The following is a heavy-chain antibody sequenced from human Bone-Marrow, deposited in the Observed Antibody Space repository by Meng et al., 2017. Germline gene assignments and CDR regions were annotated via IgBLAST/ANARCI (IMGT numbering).Heavy chain of an antibody. V-gene: IGHV3-15*01. CDR2: IKSKNDGGKT. CDR1: GFTFSNAW. J-gene: IGHJ4*02. Sequence: GGSLRLSCAASGFTFSNAWMSWVRQAPGKGLEWVGRIKSKNDGGKTDYAAPVKGRFTISRDDSKNTLYLQMNSLKTEDTAVYYCTTVPLWFGESNIDYWGQGTLVTVSS. D-gene: IGHD3-10*01. CDR3: TTVPLWFGESNIDY.